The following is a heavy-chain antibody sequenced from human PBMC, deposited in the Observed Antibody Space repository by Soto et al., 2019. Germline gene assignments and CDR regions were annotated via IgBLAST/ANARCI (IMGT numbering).Heavy chain of an antibody. CDR2: IKSKTDGGTT. CDR1: GFTFSNAW. D-gene: IGHD4-17*01. CDR3: TTGVYGDHDYFDY. Sequence: PGGSLRLSCAASGFTFSNAWMSWVRQAPGKGLEWVGRIKSKTDGGTTDYAAPVKGRFTISRDDSKNTLYLQMNSLKTEDTAVYYCTTGVYGDHDYFDYWGQGTLVTVS. V-gene: IGHV3-15*01. J-gene: IGHJ4*02.